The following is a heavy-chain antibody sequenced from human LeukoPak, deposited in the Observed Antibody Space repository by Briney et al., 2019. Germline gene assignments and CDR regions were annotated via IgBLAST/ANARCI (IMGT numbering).Heavy chain of an antibody. J-gene: IGHJ4*02. CDR1: GGSISSGGYS. D-gene: IGHD7-27*01. CDR3: ARAITGDPPGVGYYFDY. CDR2: IYHSGST. V-gene: IGHV4-30-2*01. Sequence: SETLSLTCAVSGGSISSGGYSWSWIRQPPGKGLEWIGYIYHSGSTYYNPSLKSRVTISVDGSKNQFSLKLSSVTAADTAVYYCARAITGDPPGVGYYFDYWGQGTLVTVSS.